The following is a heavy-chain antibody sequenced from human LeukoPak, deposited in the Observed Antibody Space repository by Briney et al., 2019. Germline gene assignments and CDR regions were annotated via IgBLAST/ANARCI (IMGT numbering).Heavy chain of an antibody. D-gene: IGHD1-26*01. J-gene: IGHJ4*02. CDR2: TSTYNGNT. CDR1: NATFTNYG. CDR3: ARGMGSTTFADFDY. Sequence: ASVKVSCNASNATFTNYGISWVRQAPGQGLKGLGWTSTYNGNTNYAQKLQGRVTMTTDTTTSTAYMELRSLRSDDTAVYYCARGMGSTTFADFDYWGQGTLVTVSS. V-gene: IGHV1-18*01.